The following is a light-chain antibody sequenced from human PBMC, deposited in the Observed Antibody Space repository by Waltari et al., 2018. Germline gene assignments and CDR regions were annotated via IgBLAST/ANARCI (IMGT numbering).Light chain of an antibody. CDR1: QSISSNY. J-gene: IGKJ2*01. V-gene: IGKV3-20*01. CDR2: GAS. CDR3: QQYGSSPGT. Sequence: EIVLTQSPGTLSLSPGERATLSCRASQSISSNYLAWYQQKPGQAPRLLIYGASSRATGIPARFSGRGSGTDFTLTISRLEPEDAAVFYCQQYGSSPGTFGQGTKLEIK.